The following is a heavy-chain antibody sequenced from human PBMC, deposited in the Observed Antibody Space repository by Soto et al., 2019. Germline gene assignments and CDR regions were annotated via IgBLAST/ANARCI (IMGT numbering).Heavy chain of an antibody. J-gene: IGHJ6*03. CDR3: VRDGLLSFGDVLKVHYMDM. CDR2: VSSVSRYI. Sequence: QLVESGGGLVKPGGSLRLSCATSGFPFSSYNMNWVRQAPGKGLQWVSSVSSVSRYIYYADSVKGRFTISRDNANNSLYLQMNSLRAEDTAVYFCVRDGLLSFGDVLKVHYMDMWGKGTTVAVSS. V-gene: IGHV3-21*02. CDR1: GFPFSSYN. D-gene: IGHD3-10*01.